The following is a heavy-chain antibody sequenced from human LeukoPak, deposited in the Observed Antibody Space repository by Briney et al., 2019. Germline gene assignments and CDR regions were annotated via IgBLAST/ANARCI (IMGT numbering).Heavy chain of an antibody. CDR3: ARDTYRFDDY. CDR1: GFXFSSYW. Sequence: GGSLXLSXXXSGFXFSSYWMSWVRQAPGKGLEWVASINEDGSDKYSVDSVRGRFTISRDNAKNSLYLQMSSLRAEDTAVYYCARDTYRFDDYWGQGTLVTVSS. V-gene: IGHV3-7*01. J-gene: IGHJ4*02. CDR2: INEDGSDK.